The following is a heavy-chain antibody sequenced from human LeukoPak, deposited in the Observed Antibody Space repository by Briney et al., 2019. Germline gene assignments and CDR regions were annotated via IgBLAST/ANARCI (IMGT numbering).Heavy chain of an antibody. CDR1: GFTFSSYA. CDR2: ISYDGSNK. J-gene: IGHJ4*02. Sequence: PGRSLRLSCAASGFTFSSYAMHWVRQAPGKGLEWVAVISYDGSNKYHADSVKGRFTISRDNSKNTLYLQMNSLRAEDTAVYYCARGVRGYGSGSYFNYWGQGTLVTVSS. V-gene: IGHV3-30*04. D-gene: IGHD3-10*01. CDR3: ARGVRGYGSGSYFNY.